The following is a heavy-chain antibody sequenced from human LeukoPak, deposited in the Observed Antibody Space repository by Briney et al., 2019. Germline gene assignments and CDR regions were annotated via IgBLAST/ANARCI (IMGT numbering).Heavy chain of an antibody. Sequence: GGSLRLSCAASGFTVSSNYVSWVRQAPGKGLEWVSVIYSGGSTYYADSVKGRFTISRDNSKNTLYLQMNSLRAEDTAVYYCAREEYGYPNLFDYWGQGTLVTVSS. V-gene: IGHV3-66*01. CDR2: IYSGGST. J-gene: IGHJ4*02. D-gene: IGHD3-16*02. CDR1: GFTVSSNY. CDR3: AREEYGYPNLFDY.